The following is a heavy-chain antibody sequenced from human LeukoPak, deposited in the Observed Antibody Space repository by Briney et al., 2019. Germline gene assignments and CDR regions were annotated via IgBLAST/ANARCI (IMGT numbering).Heavy chain of an antibody. CDR1: GFSFGANS. Sequence: TGGSLRLSSAASGFSFGANSMHWARQVLGKGLEWVSLINGDGNTYYAATVNGRFTVSRDNSINSLYLQVSTLRPEDTALYYCAKDIGGGLLESWGQGTLVTVSS. CDR3: AKDIGGGLLES. D-gene: IGHD2-15*01. V-gene: IGHV3-43*02. CDR2: INGDGNT. J-gene: IGHJ4*02.